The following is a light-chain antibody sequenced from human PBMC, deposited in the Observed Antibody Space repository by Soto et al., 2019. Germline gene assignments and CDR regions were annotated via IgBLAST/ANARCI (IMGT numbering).Light chain of an antibody. CDR2: AAS. J-gene: IGKJ3*01. CDR1: QSISST. V-gene: IGKV1-39*01. CDR3: QQSYSTLT. Sequence: DIQMTQSPSSLSASVGDRVTITCRASQSISSTFTWYPQKPGKAPKVLIYAASSLQSGVPSRFSGSVSGTDFTXTIXGLQPEDFATYYCQQSYSTLTFGPGTKVDIK.